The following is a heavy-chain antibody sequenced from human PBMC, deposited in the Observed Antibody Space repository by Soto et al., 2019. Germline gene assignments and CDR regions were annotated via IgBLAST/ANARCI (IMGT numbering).Heavy chain of an antibody. Sequence: EVQLVESGGGLVKPGGSLRLSCAASGLTFSNAWMSWVRQAPGKGLEWVGRIKSKTDGGTTDYAAPVKGRVTISRDDSKNTLYLQTNSLKTEDSAVYYCNTDPTKIYCSGGSCYRRSDYWGQGTLVTVSS. V-gene: IGHV3-15*01. CDR1: GLTFSNAW. CDR3: NTDPTKIYCSGGSCYRRSDY. D-gene: IGHD2-15*01. J-gene: IGHJ4*02. CDR2: IKSKTDGGTT.